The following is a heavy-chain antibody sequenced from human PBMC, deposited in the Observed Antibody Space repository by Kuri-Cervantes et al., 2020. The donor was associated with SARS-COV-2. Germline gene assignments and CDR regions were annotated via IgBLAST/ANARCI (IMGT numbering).Heavy chain of an antibody. CDR2: ISGSGGST. V-gene: IGHV3-23*01. Sequence: GESLKISCAASGFTFSSYAMSWVRQAPGKGLEWVSAISGSGGSTYYADSVKGRFTISRDNSKNTLYLQMNSLRAEDTAVYYCAGDLLGTLYYFDYWGQGTLVTVSS. D-gene: IGHD7-27*01. J-gene: IGHJ4*02. CDR1: GFTFSSYA. CDR3: AGDLLGTLYYFDY.